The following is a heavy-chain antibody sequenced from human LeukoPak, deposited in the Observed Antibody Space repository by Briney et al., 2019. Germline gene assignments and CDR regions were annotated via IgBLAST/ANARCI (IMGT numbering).Heavy chain of an antibody. CDR2: MEHDGTIK. V-gene: IGHV3-30*02. D-gene: IGHD6-25*01. J-gene: IGHJ4*02. CDR3: ATNSAYGSYLDS. Sequence: PGGFLRLSCATSGFTFRGYGLHWARQTPGKGLQWLAFMEHDGTIKYFSDSVEGRFTISRDNSQNTLFLQLNSLRTEDTAVYYCATNSAYGSYLDSWGQGTLVTVSS. CDR1: GFTFRGYG.